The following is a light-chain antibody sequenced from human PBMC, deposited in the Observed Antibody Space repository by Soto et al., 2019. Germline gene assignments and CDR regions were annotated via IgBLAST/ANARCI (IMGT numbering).Light chain of an antibody. CDR1: QTVRSS. V-gene: IGKV3-11*01. CDR3: QQGSIWPPEYT. Sequence: EIVLTQSPATLSFSPGERATLSCRASQTVRSSLVWYQQKPGQAPRLLIYDATNRATGIPGRFSGSGSGAEFTLTSSSLEPEDFAVYYCQQGSIWPPEYTLGQGTKVEIK. CDR2: DAT. J-gene: IGKJ2*01.